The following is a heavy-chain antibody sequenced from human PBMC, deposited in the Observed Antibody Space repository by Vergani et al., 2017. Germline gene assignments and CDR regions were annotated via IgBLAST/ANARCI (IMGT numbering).Heavy chain of an antibody. CDR3: ARDGFSSGWFPDY. CDR2: ISSSSSYI. D-gene: IGHD6-19*01. Sequence: EVQLLESGGDLVQPGGSLRLSCEASGFTFSTYAMNWVRQAPGKGLEWVSSISSSSSYIYYADSVKGRFTISRDNAKNSLYLQMNSLRAEDTAVYYCARDGFSSGWFPDYWGQGTLVTVSS. V-gene: IGHV3-21*01. CDR1: GFTFSTYA. J-gene: IGHJ4*02.